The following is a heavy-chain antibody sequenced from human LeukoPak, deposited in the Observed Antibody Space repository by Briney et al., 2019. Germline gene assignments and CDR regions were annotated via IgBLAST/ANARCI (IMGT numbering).Heavy chain of an antibody. Sequence: PGGSLRLSCAASGFTFKSYAMSWVRQAPGKGLEWVSALSGSGGSPYDADAVKGRFIISRDNSKNTLYLQMNSLRAEDTAIYYCARQLGYCSDGTGYFDSWGQGTLVTVTS. V-gene: IGHV3-23*01. CDR2: LSGSGGSP. CDR3: ARQLGYCSDGTGYFDS. CDR1: GFTFKSYA. J-gene: IGHJ4*02. D-gene: IGHD2-15*01.